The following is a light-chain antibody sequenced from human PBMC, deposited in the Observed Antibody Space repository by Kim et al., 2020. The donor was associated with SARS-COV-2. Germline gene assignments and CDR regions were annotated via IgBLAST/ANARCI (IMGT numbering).Light chain of an antibody. Sequence: QSALTQPPSASGSPGQSVTISCTGTSSDVGGYNYVSWYQQYPGKAPKLMIYEVSKRPSGVPDRFSGSKSGDTASLTISDLKAEDEADYHCYSYTRVFGTGTKVTVL. J-gene: IGLJ1*01. CDR3: YSYTRV. CDR1: SSDVGGYNY. V-gene: IGLV2-8*01. CDR2: EVS.